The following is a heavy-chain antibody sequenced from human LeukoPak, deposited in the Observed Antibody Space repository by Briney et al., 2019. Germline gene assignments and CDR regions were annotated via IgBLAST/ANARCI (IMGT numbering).Heavy chain of an antibody. CDR1: GGSISSSSYY. V-gene: IGHV4-39*01. D-gene: IGHD6-19*01. CDR2: IYYSGST. J-gene: IGHJ4*02. Sequence: SETLSLTCTVSGGSISSSSYYWGWIRQPPGKGLEWIGSIYYSGSTYYTPSLKSRVTISVDTSKNQFSLKLSSVTAADTAVYYCARHTGYSSGWYLYFDYWGQGTLVTVSS. CDR3: ARHTGYSSGWYLYFDY.